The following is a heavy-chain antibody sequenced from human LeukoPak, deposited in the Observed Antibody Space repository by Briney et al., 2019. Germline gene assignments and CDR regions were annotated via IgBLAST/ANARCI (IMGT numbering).Heavy chain of an antibody. J-gene: IGHJ4*02. CDR2: ISHNGIA. Sequence: PSETLSLTCNVSGGSITVNYWSWIRQSPGKGLEWIGHISHNGIATYNPSLKSRVTMSVDTSKNQCTLKLTSVTAADTAVYYCARVGDFALKDWGQGTLVTVSS. D-gene: IGHD3-16*01. CDR1: GGSITVNY. CDR3: ARVGDFALKD. V-gene: IGHV4-59*12.